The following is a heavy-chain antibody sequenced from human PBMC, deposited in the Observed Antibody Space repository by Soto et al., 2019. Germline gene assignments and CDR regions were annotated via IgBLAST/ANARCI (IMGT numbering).Heavy chain of an antibody. J-gene: IGHJ4*02. CDR3: HGYGY. V-gene: IGHV3-53*01. D-gene: IGHD5-12*01. Sequence: EVQVVESGGGLIQPGGSLRLSCEVSGFSVTANYMSWVRQAPGKGLEWVSVIYSGGITYYIDSVKGRFSISRDISKNTLYLQMNRLRAEDTAVYYCHGYGYWGQGTLVTVSS. CDR1: GFSVTANY. CDR2: IYSGGIT.